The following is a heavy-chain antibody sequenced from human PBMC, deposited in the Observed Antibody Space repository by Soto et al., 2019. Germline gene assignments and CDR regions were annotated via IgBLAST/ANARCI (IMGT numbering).Heavy chain of an antibody. J-gene: IGHJ6*02. V-gene: IGHV1-18*01. D-gene: IGHD3-10*01. CDR2: ISAYNGNT. Sequence: QVQLVQSGAEVKKPGASVKVSCKASGYTFTSYGLSWVRQAPGQVLEWMGWISAYNGNTNYAQKLQGRVTMTTDTSTSKAYMELRSLRSDDTAVYYCAREEALWFGEHDIGMDVWGQGTTVTVSS. CDR1: GYTFTSYG. CDR3: AREEALWFGEHDIGMDV.